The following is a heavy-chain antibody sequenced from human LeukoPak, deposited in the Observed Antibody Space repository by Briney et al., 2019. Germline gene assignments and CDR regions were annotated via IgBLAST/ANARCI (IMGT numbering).Heavy chain of an antibody. CDR2: IYYSGST. CDR3: ARDRYGALDY. Sequence: KPSETLSLTCTVSGGSISSYYWSWLRQPPGKGLEWVGYIYYSGSTNYNPSLKRRVTISVDTSKNEFSLKLSSVTAADTAVYYCARDRYGALDYWGQGTLVTVSS. V-gene: IGHV4-59*01. J-gene: IGHJ4*02. CDR1: GGSISSYY. D-gene: IGHD1-14*01.